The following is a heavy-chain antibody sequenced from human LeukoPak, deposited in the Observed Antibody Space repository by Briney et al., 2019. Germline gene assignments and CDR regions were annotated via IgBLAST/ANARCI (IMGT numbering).Heavy chain of an antibody. D-gene: IGHD6-13*01. CDR1: GFSFRNYD. J-gene: IGHJ3*02. CDR2: VGTGGDT. V-gene: IGHV3-13*01. CDR3: ARRSAAAGIDAFDI. Sequence: GGSLRLSCSASGFSFRNYDMHWVRQPTGKGLEWVSAVGTGGDTYYAGSVKGRFTVVRENAKNTLYLQMNSLRAGDAAMYYCARRSAAAGIDAFDIWGQGTMVTVSS.